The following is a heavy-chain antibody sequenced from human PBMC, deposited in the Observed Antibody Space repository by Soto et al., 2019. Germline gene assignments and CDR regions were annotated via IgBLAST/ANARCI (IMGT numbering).Heavy chain of an antibody. CDR2: VSKSDYT. D-gene: IGHD6-19*01. CDR1: GFTFTNYG. V-gene: IGHV3-21*01. Sequence: GGSLRLSCAVSGFTFTNYGVNWVRQAPGKGLEWVSSVSKSDYTYYSDSVKGRFTISRDNAKNSVSLQMNNLRAEDTAVYYCTREDSIIIPAVADFWGQGTLVTVSS. CDR3: TREDSIIIPAVADF. J-gene: IGHJ4*02.